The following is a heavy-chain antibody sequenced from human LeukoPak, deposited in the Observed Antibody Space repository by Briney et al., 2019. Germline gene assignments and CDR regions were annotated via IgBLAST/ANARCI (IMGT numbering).Heavy chain of an antibody. V-gene: IGHV3-30-3*01. CDR3: ARDYYDSSGPADAFDI. CDR2: ISYDGSNK. J-gene: IGHJ3*02. D-gene: IGHD3-22*01. CDR1: GFTFSSYA. Sequence: GGSLRLSCAASGFTFSSYAMHWVRQAPGKGLEWVAVISYDGSNKYYADSVKGRFTISRDNSKNTLYLQMNSLRAEDTAVYYCARDYYDSSGPADAFDIWGQGTMVTVSS.